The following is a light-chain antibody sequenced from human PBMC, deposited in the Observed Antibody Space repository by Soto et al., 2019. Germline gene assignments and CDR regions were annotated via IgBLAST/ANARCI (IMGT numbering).Light chain of an antibody. V-gene: IGLV2-14*01. CDR1: SSDAGGYNY. J-gene: IGLJ1*01. CDR2: DVS. Sequence: QSVLTQPASVSGSPGQSITISCTGTSSDAGGYNYVSWYQQHPGKAPKLMIYDVSNRPSGVSNRFSGSKSGNTASLTISGLQAEDGADYYCSSYTSSSTLLYVFGTGTKVTVL. CDR3: SSYTSSSTLLYV.